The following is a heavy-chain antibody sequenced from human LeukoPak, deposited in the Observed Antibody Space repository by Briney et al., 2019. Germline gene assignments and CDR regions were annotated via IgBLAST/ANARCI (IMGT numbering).Heavy chain of an antibody. CDR2: ISGSGGST. CDR3: AKDRGYSYGYAFDF. D-gene: IGHD5-18*01. CDR1: GFTFDDYG. J-gene: IGHJ4*02. Sequence: GGSLRLSCAASGFTFDDYGMSWVRQAPGKGLEWVSGISGSGGSTYYADSVKGRFTISRDNSKNTLYLQMNSLRAEDTAVYYCAKDRGYSYGYAFDFWGQGTLVTVSS. V-gene: IGHV3-23*01.